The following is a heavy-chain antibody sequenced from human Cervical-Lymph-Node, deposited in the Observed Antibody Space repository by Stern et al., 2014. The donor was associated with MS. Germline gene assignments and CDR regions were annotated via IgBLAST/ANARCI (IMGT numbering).Heavy chain of an antibody. J-gene: IGHJ4*02. D-gene: IGHD1-26*01. CDR3: ARGDVVGAIGHFDY. Sequence: VQLVESGGSVVQPGRSLRLSCAASGFTFSNHGMHWVRQAPGKGLEWVAIIWYDGTYRFYADSVKGRFTISRDNSKNTLYLQMNSLRVEDTALYYCARGDVVGAIGHFDYWGQGTLVTVSS. CDR2: IWYDGTYR. CDR1: GFTFSNHG. V-gene: IGHV3-33*01.